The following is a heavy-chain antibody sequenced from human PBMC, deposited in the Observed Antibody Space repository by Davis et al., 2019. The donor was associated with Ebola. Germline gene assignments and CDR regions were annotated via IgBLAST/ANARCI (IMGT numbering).Heavy chain of an antibody. CDR1: GGSISSYY. D-gene: IGHD3-22*01. CDR2: IYTSGST. CDR3: ARMAVDDSSGYYPTIGY. V-gene: IGHV4-4*07. Sequence: PSETLSLTCTVSGGSISSYYWSWIRQPAGKGLEWIGRIYTSGSTNYNPSLKSRVTMSVDTSKNQFSLKLSSVTAADTAVYYCARMAVDDSSGYYPTIGYWGQGTLVTVSS. J-gene: IGHJ4*02.